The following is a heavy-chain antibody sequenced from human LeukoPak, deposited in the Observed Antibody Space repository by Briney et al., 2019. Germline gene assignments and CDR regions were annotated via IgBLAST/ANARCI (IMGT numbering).Heavy chain of an antibody. J-gene: IGHJ5*02. D-gene: IGHD6-13*01. CDR3: AKGTLPPGIAAAKGAENWFDP. Sequence: GGSLRLSCTASGFTFSSYSMNWVRQAPGKGLEWVSSISSSSSYIYYADSVKGRFTISRDNAKNTLYLQMNSLRAEDTAVYYCAKGTLPPGIAAAKGAENWFDPWGQGTLVTVSS. CDR2: ISSSSSYI. V-gene: IGHV3-21*01. CDR1: GFTFSSYS.